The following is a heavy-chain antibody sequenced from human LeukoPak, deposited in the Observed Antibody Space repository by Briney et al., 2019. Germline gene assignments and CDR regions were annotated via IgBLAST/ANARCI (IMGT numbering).Heavy chain of an antibody. CDR1: GDSINSGHY. CDR2: MYHSGST. Sequence: SETLSLTCGVSGDSINSGHYWGWIRPPPGKGLEWIGSMYHSGSTYYNPSLKGRVTISIDTSKNQFSLKLRSVTAADTAVYFCARNVTMVLPGQGAFDIWGQGTMVTVSS. V-gene: IGHV4-38-2*01. CDR3: ARNVTMVLPGQGAFDI. J-gene: IGHJ3*02. D-gene: IGHD4/OR15-4a*01.